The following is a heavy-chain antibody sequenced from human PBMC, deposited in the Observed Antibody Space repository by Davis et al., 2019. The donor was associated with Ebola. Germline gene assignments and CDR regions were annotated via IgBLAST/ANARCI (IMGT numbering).Heavy chain of an antibody. CDR1: EYRFANYW. V-gene: IGHV5-10-1*01. D-gene: IGHD6-13*01. CDR2: IDPSDSYT. CDR3: ARGDFLAAAGYYFDY. J-gene: IGHJ4*02. Sequence: PGGSLRLSCKGSEYRFANYWISWVRQMPGKGLEWMGRIDPSDSYTNYSPSFQGHVTISADKSISTAYLQWSSLKASDTAIYYCARGDFLAAAGYYFDYWGQGTLVTVSS.